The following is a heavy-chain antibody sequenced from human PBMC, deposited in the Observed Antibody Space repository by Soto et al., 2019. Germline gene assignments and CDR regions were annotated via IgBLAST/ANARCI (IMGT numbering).Heavy chain of an antibody. Sequence: SETLSLTCTVSGGLINDGVVYWSWVRQPPGKGPEWIGYIYYGGRSLYSPSLKSRVSMSLDASKNQFYLKLTSVTAADTAVYYCAKEIREWGQGTLVTVSS. CDR1: GGLINDGVVY. V-gene: IGHV4-31*03. CDR2: IYYGGRS. CDR3: AKEIRE. D-gene: IGHD3-10*01. J-gene: IGHJ4*02.